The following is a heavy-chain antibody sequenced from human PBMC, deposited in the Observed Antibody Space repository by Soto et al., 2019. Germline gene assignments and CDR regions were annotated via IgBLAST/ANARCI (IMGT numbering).Heavy chain of an antibody. J-gene: IGHJ4*02. Sequence: QITLNESGPTVVSPTETLTLTCRFSGFSLTTSGVGVGWIRQSPGKAPEWLALIYWDDDKRYSASLKSRLTIAKDTAKTPVVMTVSDLEPTDTATYYCAHRVLRTVFGLVTTTAIYFDFWGQGTPVAVSS. CDR3: AHRVLRTVFGLVTTTAIYFDF. CDR1: GFSLTTSGVG. D-gene: IGHD3-3*01. CDR2: IYWDDDK. V-gene: IGHV2-5*02.